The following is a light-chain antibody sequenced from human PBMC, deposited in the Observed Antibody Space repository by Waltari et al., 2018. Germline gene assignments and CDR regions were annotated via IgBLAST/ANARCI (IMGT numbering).Light chain of an antibody. CDR1: SGHSSNV. J-gene: IGLJ3*02. Sequence: QLVLTQSPSASASLGASVKLTRTLSSGHSSNVIAWLQQQPEKGPRYLMKVNSDGSHSKGDEIPDRFSGSSSGAERYLTISSLQSEDEADYYCQTGGHGTWVFDGGTKLTVL. CDR3: QTGGHGTWV. V-gene: IGLV4-69*01. CDR2: VNSDGSH.